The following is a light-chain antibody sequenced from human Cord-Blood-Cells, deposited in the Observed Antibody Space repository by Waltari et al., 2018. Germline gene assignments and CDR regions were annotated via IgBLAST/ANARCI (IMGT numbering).Light chain of an antibody. CDR3: QQYYSTPQT. CDR2: WAS. Sequence: DIVMTQSPDSLAVSLGERATINCKSSQSVLYSSNNKNYLAWYQQKPGQPPKLLIYWASTRESGGPDRFSGSGSGTDFTLTSSSLQAEDVAVYYCQQYYSTPQTFGQGTKVEIK. J-gene: IGKJ1*01. V-gene: IGKV4-1*01. CDR1: QSVLYSSNNKNY.